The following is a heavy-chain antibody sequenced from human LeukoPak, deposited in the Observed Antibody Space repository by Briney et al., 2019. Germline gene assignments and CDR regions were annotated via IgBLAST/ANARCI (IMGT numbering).Heavy chain of an antibody. V-gene: IGHV3-21*01. Sequence: GGSLRLSCAASGFTFDDYAMSWVRQAPGKGLEWVSSISSSSSYIYYADSVKGRFTISRDNAKNSLYLQMNSLRAEDTAVYYCARDENDFDAFDIWGQGTMVTVSS. D-gene: IGHD3-3*01. CDR3: ARDENDFDAFDI. CDR2: ISSSSSYI. J-gene: IGHJ3*02. CDR1: GFTFDDYA.